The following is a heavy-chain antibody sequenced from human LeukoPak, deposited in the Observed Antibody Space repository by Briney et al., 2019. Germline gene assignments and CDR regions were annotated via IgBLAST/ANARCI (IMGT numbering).Heavy chain of an antibody. Sequence: SQTLSPTCTVSGGSISSDGYYWNWIRQHPGKGLAWIGYIYYNGNTYYNPSLKSRVTISLDTSKNQFSLKLSSVTAADTALYYCARGPQYSSTWYTYWGQGTLVTVSS. CDR3: ARGPQYSSTWYTY. CDR2: IYYNGNT. J-gene: IGHJ4*02. V-gene: IGHV4-31*03. CDR1: GGSISSDGYY. D-gene: IGHD6-13*01.